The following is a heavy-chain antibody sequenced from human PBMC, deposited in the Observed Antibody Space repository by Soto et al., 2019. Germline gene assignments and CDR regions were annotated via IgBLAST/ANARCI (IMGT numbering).Heavy chain of an antibody. D-gene: IGHD2-2*01. V-gene: IGHV3-21*01. CDR3: ARVPRSIVVVPAAMSAYMDV. CDR2: ISSSSSYI. J-gene: IGHJ6*03. Sequence: GGSLRLSCAASGFTFSSYSMNWVRQAPGKGLEWVSSISSSSSYIYYADSVKGRFTISRDNAKNSLYLQMNSLRAEDTAVYYCARVPRSIVVVPAAMSAYMDVWGKETTVTVSS. CDR1: GFTFSSYS.